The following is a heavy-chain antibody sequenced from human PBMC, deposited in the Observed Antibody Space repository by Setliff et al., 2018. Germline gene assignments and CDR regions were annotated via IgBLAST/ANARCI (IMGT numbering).Heavy chain of an antibody. D-gene: IGHD3-3*01. V-gene: IGHV4-39*01. J-gene: IGHJ4*02. CDR2: IYYSGNS. Sequence: SETLSLTCSVSGGSTSPYYWGWIRQPPGKGLEWIGTIYYSGNSNYNPSLKSRVTISIDTSQQFSLRLSSVTAADTAVYYCARHFRSSKVQFLEYLSDYYFDSWGQGTLVTVSS. CDR1: GGSTSPYY. CDR3: ARHFRSSKVQFLEYLSDYYFDS.